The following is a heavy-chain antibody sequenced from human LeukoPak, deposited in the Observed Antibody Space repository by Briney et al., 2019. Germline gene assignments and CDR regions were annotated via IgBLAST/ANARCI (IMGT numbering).Heavy chain of an antibody. CDR3: ALWEPADY. D-gene: IGHD1-26*01. Sequence: GGSLRLSCAASGFAFSSYEMNWVRQAPGKGLEWVSYISSSGSTIYYADSVKGRFTISRDNAKNSPYMQVNCLRAAEKADYYCALWEPADYWGQGTLVTVSS. CDR1: GFAFSSYE. V-gene: IGHV3-48*03. J-gene: IGHJ4*02. CDR2: ISSSGSTI.